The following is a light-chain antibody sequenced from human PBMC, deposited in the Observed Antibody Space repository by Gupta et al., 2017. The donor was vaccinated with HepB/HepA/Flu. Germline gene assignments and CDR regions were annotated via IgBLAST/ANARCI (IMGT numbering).Light chain of an antibody. Sequence: EIVMTQSPATLSVSPGERATLSCRASQSVSSNLAWYQQKPGQAPRLLIYGASTRATGIPARFSGSGSGTEFTLTISSLQSEDFAVYDCQQYNNGPPETFGQGTKLEIK. J-gene: IGKJ2*01. CDR1: QSVSSN. CDR3: QQYNNGPPET. V-gene: IGKV3-15*01. CDR2: GAS.